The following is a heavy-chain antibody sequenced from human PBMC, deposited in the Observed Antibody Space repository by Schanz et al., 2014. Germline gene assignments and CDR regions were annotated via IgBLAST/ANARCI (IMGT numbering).Heavy chain of an antibody. J-gene: IGHJ4*02. Sequence: QVQLVESGGGVVQPGRSLRLSCAASGFNISTYGMHWVRQAPGKGLEWVAVIWYDGSKKYYADSVKGRFTISRDSSKNTLDLQMNSLRAEDTAVYYCAKYGGGYSYGFVEYWGQGILVTVSS. D-gene: IGHD5-18*01. CDR2: IWYDGSKK. CDR3: AKYGGGYSYGFVEY. CDR1: GFNISTYG. V-gene: IGHV3-33*06.